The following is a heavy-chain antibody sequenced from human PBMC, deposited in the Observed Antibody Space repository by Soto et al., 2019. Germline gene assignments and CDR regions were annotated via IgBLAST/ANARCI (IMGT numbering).Heavy chain of an antibody. CDR3: ARVAPYSNYVGY. Sequence: GGSLRLSCAASGFTFSSYSMNWVRQAPGKGLEWVSSISSSSSYIYYADSVKGRFTISRDNAKNSLYLQMNSLRAEDTAVYYCARVAPYSNYVGYWGQGTLVTVSS. V-gene: IGHV3-21*01. CDR2: ISSSSSYI. D-gene: IGHD4-4*01. CDR1: GFTFSSYS. J-gene: IGHJ4*02.